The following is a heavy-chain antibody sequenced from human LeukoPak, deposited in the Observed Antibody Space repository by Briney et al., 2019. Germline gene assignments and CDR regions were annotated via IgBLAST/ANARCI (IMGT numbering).Heavy chain of an antibody. Sequence: AGGSLRLSCAASGFTVSSNYMSWVRQAPGKGLEWVSVTYSGGTTDYADSVQGRFTISRDNSKNTMYLQMNSLRAEDTAVYYCATKRGYNYGLDYWGQGTLVTVSS. CDR1: GFTVSSNY. V-gene: IGHV3-53*01. J-gene: IGHJ4*02. D-gene: IGHD5-18*01. CDR3: ATKRGYNYGLDY. CDR2: TYSGGTT.